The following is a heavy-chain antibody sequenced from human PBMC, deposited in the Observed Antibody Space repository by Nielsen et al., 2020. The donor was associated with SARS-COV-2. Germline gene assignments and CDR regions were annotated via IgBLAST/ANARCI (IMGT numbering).Heavy chain of an antibody. CDR3: ARDRGTTGTPGDWYFDL. CDR2: ISAYNGNT. Sequence: ASVKVSCKASGYTFTSYGISWVRQAPGQGLEWMGWISAYNGNTNYAQKLQGRVTMTTDTSTSTAYMELRSLRSDDTAVYYCARDRGTTGTPGDWYFDLWGRGTLVTVSS. V-gene: IGHV1-18*01. D-gene: IGHD1-1*01. CDR1: GYTFTSYG. J-gene: IGHJ2*01.